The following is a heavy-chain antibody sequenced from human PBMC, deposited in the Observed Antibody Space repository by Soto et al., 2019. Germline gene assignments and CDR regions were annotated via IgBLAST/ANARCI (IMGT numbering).Heavy chain of an antibody. CDR3: ARGFGPPTYYDFWSGPPYYGMDV. D-gene: IGHD3-3*01. CDR2: IYYSGST. CDR1: GGSISSYY. Sequence: SETLSLTCTVSGGSISSYYWSWIRQPPGKGLEWIGYIYYSGSTNYNPSLKSRVTISVDTSKNQFSLKLSSVTAADTAVYYCARGFGPPTYYDFWSGPPYYGMDVWGQGITVTVSS. V-gene: IGHV4-59*01. J-gene: IGHJ6*02.